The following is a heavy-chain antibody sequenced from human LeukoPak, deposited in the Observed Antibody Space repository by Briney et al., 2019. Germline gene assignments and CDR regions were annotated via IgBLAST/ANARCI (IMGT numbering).Heavy chain of an antibody. CDR1: GGSISSGDYY. Sequence: SETLSLTCTVSGGSISSGDYYWTWIRRPAGKGLEWIGRIHTSGSTNYKPSLQSRVTIAIDTSKNQFSLKLSSMTAADTAVYYCARVWNRGWLDPWGQGTLVTVSS. CDR2: IHTSGST. CDR3: ARVWNRGWLDP. V-gene: IGHV4-61*02. D-gene: IGHD7-27*01. J-gene: IGHJ5*02.